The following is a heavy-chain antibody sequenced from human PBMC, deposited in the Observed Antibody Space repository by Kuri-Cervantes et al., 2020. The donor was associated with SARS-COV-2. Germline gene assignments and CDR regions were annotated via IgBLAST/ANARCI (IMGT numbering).Heavy chain of an antibody. CDR2: ISSSSSYI. J-gene: IGHJ3*02. Sequence: GGSLRLSCAASGFTFSSYSMNWVRQAPGKGLVWVSSISSSSSYIYYADSVKGRFTISRDNAKNSLYLQMNSLRAEDTAVYYCARDRPSNYYGSGSSLDAFDIWGQGTMVTVSS. CDR1: GFTFSSYS. V-gene: IGHV3-21*01. CDR3: ARDRPSNYYGSGSSLDAFDI. D-gene: IGHD3-10*01.